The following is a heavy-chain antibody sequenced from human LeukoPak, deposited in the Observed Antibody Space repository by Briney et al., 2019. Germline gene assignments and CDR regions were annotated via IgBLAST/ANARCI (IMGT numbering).Heavy chain of an antibody. Sequence: PSETLSLTCTVSGGSISSSSYYWGWIRQPPGKGLEWIGSIYYSGSTYYNPSPKSRVTISVDTSKNQCSLKLSSVTAADTAVYYCAIFPVGIAAAGTLYWGQGTLVTVSS. V-gene: IGHV4-39*07. J-gene: IGHJ4*02. D-gene: IGHD6-13*01. CDR1: GGSISSSSYY. CDR2: IYYSGST. CDR3: AIFPVGIAAAGTLY.